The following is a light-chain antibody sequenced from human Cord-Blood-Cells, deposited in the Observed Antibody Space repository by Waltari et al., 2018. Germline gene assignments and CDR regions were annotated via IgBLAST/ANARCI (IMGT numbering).Light chain of an antibody. CDR2: GKN. CDR1: SLRSYY. Sequence: SSELPQDPAVSVALGQTVRITCQGDSLRSYYASWYQQKPGQAPVLVIYGKNNRPSGIPDRFSGSSSGNTASLTITGAQAEDEADYYCNSRDSSGNHNWVFGGGTKLTVL. J-gene: IGLJ3*02. V-gene: IGLV3-19*01. CDR3: NSRDSSGNHNWV.